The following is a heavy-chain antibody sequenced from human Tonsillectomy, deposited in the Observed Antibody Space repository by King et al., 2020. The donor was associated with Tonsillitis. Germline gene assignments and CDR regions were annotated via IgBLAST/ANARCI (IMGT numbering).Heavy chain of an antibody. CDR3: ARGRVIFARGIAVPGCFDY. V-gene: IGHV3-74*01. D-gene: IGHD6-19*01. CDR2: INSDGSST. Sequence: VQLVESGGGLVQPGGSLRLSCAASGFTFSSYWMHWVRQAPGKGLVWVSRINSDGSSTNYADSVKGRFTISRDNAKNTLYLQMNSLRAEDTAVYYCARGRVIFARGIAVPGCFDYWGQGTLVTVSS. CDR1: GFTFSSYW. J-gene: IGHJ4*02.